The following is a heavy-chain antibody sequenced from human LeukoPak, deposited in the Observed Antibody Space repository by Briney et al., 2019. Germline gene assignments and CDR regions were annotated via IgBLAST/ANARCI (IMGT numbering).Heavy chain of an antibody. D-gene: IGHD3-22*01. CDR2: IYYSGST. J-gene: IGHJ4*02. Sequence: SESLSLTCTVSGGSISSGGYSWSWIRQHPGKGLEWIGYIYYSGSTYYNPSLKSRVTISVDTSKNQFSLKLSSVTAADTAVYYCAIDSSGYYLWGQGTLVTVSS. V-gene: IGHV4-31*03. CDR3: AIDSSGYYL. CDR1: GGSISSGGYS.